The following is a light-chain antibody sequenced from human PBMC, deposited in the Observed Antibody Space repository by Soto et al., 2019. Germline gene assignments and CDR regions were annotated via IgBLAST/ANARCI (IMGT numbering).Light chain of an antibody. CDR2: ETS. CDR1: QSVSSY. CDR3: QQRSNWG. Sequence: EIVLTQSPAPLSLSPGESATLSCRASQSVSSYLAWYQQKPGQAPRLLIYETSNRPTGIPARFSGSGSGTDFTLTISSLETEDFAVYYCQQRSNWGFGQGTRLEIK. J-gene: IGKJ5*01. V-gene: IGKV3-11*01.